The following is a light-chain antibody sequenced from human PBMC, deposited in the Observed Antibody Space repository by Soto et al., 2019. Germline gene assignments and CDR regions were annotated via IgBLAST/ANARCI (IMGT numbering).Light chain of an antibody. J-gene: IGKJ1*01. CDR1: QTINSW. CDR2: KAS. Sequence: IQLTQSPSSLSASVGYRFTITCRASQTINSWLAWYQQKPGKAPKLLIYKASYLQSWVPSTFSGSGSGTEFTLTIRSLQPDDFATYYCQQYKSYSSWTFGQGTTVDIK. V-gene: IGKV1-5*03. CDR3: QQYKSYSSWT.